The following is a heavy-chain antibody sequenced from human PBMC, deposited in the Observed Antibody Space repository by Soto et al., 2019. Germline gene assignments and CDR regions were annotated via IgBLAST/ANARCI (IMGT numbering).Heavy chain of an antibody. CDR3: ATYGSGTYKPTTFDY. CDR2: IYYSGST. Sequence: QVQLQESGPGLVKPSQTLSLTCTVSGGSISSGGYYWSWIRQHPGKGLEWIGYIYYSGSTYYNPSLHSRVTISVDTSKNQFSLTLSSVTAADTAVYYCATYGSGTYKPTTFDYWGQGTLVTVSS. D-gene: IGHD3-10*01. J-gene: IGHJ4*02. CDR1: GGSISSGGYY. V-gene: IGHV4-31*03.